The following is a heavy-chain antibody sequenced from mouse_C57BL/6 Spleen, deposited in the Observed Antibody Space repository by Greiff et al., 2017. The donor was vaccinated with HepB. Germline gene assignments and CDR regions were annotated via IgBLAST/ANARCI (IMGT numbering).Heavy chain of an antibody. CDR2: ISSGGSYT. CDR3: ARLHYYGSSYENWYFDV. J-gene: IGHJ1*03. D-gene: IGHD1-1*01. Sequence: EVQRVESGGDLVKPGGSLKLSCAASGFTFSSYGMSWVRQTPDKRLEWVATISSGGSYTYYPDSVKGRFTISRDNAKNTLYLQMSSLKSEDTAMYYCARLHYYGSSYENWYFDVWGTGTTVTVSS. V-gene: IGHV5-6*01. CDR1: GFTFSSYG.